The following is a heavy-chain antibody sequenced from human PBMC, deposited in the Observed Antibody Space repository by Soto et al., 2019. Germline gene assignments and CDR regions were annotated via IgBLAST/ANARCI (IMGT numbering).Heavy chain of an antibody. J-gene: IGHJ4*02. D-gene: IGHD1-1*01. V-gene: IGHV3-15*01. Sequence: EVQLVESGGGLVKTGESLTLSCVASGLTLGNAWMTWVRQAPGKGLEWVGRIKSKGDGGTTDYAAPVKGRFTISRDDSKDTLYLQMNSLKTEDTAVYYCTTELRWEVQPVYWGQGTLVTVSS. CDR3: TTELRWEVQPVY. CDR1: GLTLGNAW. CDR2: IKSKGDGGTT.